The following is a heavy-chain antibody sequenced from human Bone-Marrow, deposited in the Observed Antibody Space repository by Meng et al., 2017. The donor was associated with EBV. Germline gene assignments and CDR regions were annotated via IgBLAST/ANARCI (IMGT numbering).Heavy chain of an antibody. J-gene: IGHJ4*02. CDR3: ARVSVGATFFDY. D-gene: IGHD1-26*01. Sequence: LPLQESAPGLVKPSETLSLTCPVSGGSISSSSYYWGWIRQPPGKGLEWIGSIYYSGSTYYNPSLKSRVTISVDTSKNQFSLKLSSVTAADTAVYYCARVSVGATFFDYWGQGTLVTVSS. CDR2: IYYSGST. V-gene: IGHV4-39*07. CDR1: GGSISSSSYY.